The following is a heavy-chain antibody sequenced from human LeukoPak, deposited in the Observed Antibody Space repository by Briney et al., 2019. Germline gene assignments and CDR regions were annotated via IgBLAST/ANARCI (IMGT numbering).Heavy chain of an antibody. D-gene: IGHD2-15*01. CDR3: AKWLEGGRPDFDS. Sequence: GRSLRPSCAASGFAVSSYAMTWVRQAPGKGLEWVSAISASGGSTYYADSVKGRFTISRDNSRNTLYLQMNGLRAEDTAVYYCAKWLEGGRPDFDSWGQGTLVTVSS. CDR2: ISASGGST. CDR1: GFAVSSYA. J-gene: IGHJ4*02. V-gene: IGHV3-23*01.